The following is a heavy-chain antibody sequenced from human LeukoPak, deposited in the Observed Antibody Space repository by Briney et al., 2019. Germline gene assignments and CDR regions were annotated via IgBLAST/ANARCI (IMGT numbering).Heavy chain of an antibody. D-gene: IGHD6-6*01. CDR3: AREFELVPDY. Sequence: SETLSLTCTVSGYSISSGYYWGWIRQPPGKGLEWIGSIYHSGSTYYNPSLKSRVTISVDTSKNQFSLKLSSVTAADTAVYYCAREFELVPDYWGQGTLVTVSS. CDR2: IYHSGST. V-gene: IGHV4-38-2*02. J-gene: IGHJ4*02. CDR1: GYSISSGYY.